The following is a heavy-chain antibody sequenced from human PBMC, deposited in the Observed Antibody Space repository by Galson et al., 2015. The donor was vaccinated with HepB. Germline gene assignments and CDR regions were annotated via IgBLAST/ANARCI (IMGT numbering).Heavy chain of an antibody. CDR2: IDWDDDK. Sequence: PALVKPTQTLTLTCTFSGFSLSTSGMCVSWIRQPPGKALEWLAMIDWDDDKYYSTSLKTRLTISKDTSKNQVVLTMANMDPVDTATYYCARNYYDSSGYYSLFDFWGQGTLVTVSS. CDR1: GFSLSTSGMC. D-gene: IGHD3-22*01. V-gene: IGHV2-70*01. J-gene: IGHJ4*02. CDR3: ARNYYDSSGYYSLFDF.